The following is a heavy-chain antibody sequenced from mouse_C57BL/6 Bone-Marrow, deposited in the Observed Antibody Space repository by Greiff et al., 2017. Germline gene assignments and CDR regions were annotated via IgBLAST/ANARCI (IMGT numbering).Heavy chain of an antibody. V-gene: IGHV1-64*01. D-gene: IGHD1-1*01. J-gene: IGHJ1*03. CDR3: ASYYGSSYGYFDV. CDR1: GYTFTSYW. Sequence: VQLQQPGAELVKPGASVTLSCKASGYTFTSYWMHWVKQRPGQGLEWIGMIHPNGGSTNYNEKFKSKATLTVDKSSSTAYMQLSSLTAEDSAVYYCASYYGSSYGYFDVWGTGTTVTVSS. CDR2: IHPNGGST.